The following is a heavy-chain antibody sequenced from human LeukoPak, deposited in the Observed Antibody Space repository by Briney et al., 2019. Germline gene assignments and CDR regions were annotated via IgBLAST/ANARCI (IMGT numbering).Heavy chain of an antibody. CDR3: ARVRGLRYFDWLPHDAFDI. CDR2: IIPIFGTA. V-gene: IGHV1-69*13. Sequence: ASVKVSCKASGGTFSSYAISWVRQAPGQGLEWMGGIIPIFGTANYAQKFQGRVTITADESTSTAYMELSSLRSEDTAVYYCARVRGLRYFDWLPHDAFDIWGQGTMVIVSS. J-gene: IGHJ3*02. CDR1: GGTFSSYA. D-gene: IGHD3-9*01.